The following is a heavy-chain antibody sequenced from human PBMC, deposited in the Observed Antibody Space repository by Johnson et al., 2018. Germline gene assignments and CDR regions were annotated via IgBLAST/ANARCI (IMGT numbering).Heavy chain of an antibody. CDR2: INHSGST. D-gene: IGHD3-16*01. J-gene: IGHJ6*02. CDR3: ARGLGDPGDHPTAYGLEV. V-gene: IGHV4-34*01. Sequence: QVQLQQWGAGLLKPSETLSLTCAVYGGSFSGYSWNWISQPPGKGLEWIGEINHSGSTKYNPSLKSRVTISVDTSKNQFSLKLNSVTAADTAVFYCARGLGDPGDHPTAYGLEVWGQGTTVIVSS. CDR1: GGSFSGYS.